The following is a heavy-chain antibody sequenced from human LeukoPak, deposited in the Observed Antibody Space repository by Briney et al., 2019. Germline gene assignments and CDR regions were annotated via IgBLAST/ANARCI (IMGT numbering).Heavy chain of an antibody. CDR3: ARESLTWLQSRTSWFDP. Sequence: SETLSLTCTVSGGSISSSTYFWGWIRQPPGKGLEWIGTIYYSRSTYYNPSLKSRVTISVDSSKNQFSLRLSSVTAADTAVYYCARESLTWLQSRTSWFDPWGQGTLVTVSS. CDR2: IYYSRST. D-gene: IGHD5-24*01. J-gene: IGHJ5*02. V-gene: IGHV4-39*07. CDR1: GGSISSSTYF.